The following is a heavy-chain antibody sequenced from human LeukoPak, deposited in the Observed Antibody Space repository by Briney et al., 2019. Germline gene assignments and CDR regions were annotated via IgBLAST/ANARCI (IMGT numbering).Heavy chain of an antibody. Sequence: GVSLRLSCAASGFTFSSYSMNWVRQAPGKGLEWVSSISSSSSYIYYADSVKGRFTISRDNAKNSLYLQMNSLRAEDTAVYYCAREGGYDSYYGMDVWGQGTTVTVSS. CDR1: GFTFSSYS. CDR2: ISSSSSYI. V-gene: IGHV3-21*01. CDR3: AREGGYDSYYGMDV. J-gene: IGHJ6*02. D-gene: IGHD5-12*01.